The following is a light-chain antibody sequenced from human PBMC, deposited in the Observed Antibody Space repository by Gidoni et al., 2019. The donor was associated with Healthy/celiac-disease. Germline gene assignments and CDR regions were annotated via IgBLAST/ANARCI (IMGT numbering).Light chain of an antibody. CDR2: QDN. CDR3: QAWDSSTMV. J-gene: IGLJ2*01. V-gene: IGLV3-1*01. CDR1: RLGDKY. Sequence: SYELTQPPSVSVSPGQTASITCSGDRLGDKYACWYQQRPGQSPVLVIYQDNKRPSGIPERFSGSNSGNTATLTISGTQAMDEADYYCQAWDSSTMVFGGWTKLTVL.